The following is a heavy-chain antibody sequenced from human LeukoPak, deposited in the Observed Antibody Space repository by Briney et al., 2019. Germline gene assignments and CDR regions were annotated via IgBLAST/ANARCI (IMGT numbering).Heavy chain of an antibody. CDR3: AESSDGESDFDY. J-gene: IGHJ4*02. Sequence: SVKVSCKASGGTLSSYAISWVRQAPGQGLEWMGRIIPIFGTANYAQKFQGRVTITTDESTSTSYMELNSVRSEDTAVYLCAESSDGESDFDYWGQGTLVTVSS. CDR2: IIPIFGTA. V-gene: IGHV1-69*05. CDR1: GGTLSSYA.